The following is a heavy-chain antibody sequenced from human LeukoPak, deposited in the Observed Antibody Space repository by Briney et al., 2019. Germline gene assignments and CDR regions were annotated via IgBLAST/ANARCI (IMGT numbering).Heavy chain of an antibody. V-gene: IGHV4-34*01. CDR3: ARLPGVVVAATPHYYYYMDV. CDR1: AGSFSGYY. CDR2: INDSGSA. J-gene: IGHJ6*03. Sequence: SETLSLTCAVYAGSFSGYYWSWIRQSPGKGLEWIGEINDSGSANYSPSLKSRVTISVDTSKNQFSLKLRSVTAADTALYYCARLPGVVVAATPHYYYYMDVWGKGTTVTVSS. D-gene: IGHD2-15*01.